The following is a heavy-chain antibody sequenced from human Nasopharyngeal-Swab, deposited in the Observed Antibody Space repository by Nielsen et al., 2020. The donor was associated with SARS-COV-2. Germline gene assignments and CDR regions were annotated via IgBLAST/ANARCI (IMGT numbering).Heavy chain of an antibody. CDR2: IYPGDSDT. Sequence: GGSLRLSCEGSGYTFSNWWIGGVRQLPGSGLEWMGIIYPGDSDTRYSPSFQGQVTFSADESISTAYLQWTSLKASDTAIYYCARRYYYDGTSSFDYWGQGTLVTVSS. CDR1: GYTFSNWW. V-gene: IGHV5-51*01. J-gene: IGHJ4*02. D-gene: IGHD3-22*01. CDR3: ARRYYYDGTSSFDY.